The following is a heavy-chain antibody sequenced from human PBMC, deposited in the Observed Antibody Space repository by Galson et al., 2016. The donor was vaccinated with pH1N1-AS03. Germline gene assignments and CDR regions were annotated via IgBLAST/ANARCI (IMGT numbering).Heavy chain of an antibody. Sequence: LTCAVSGYSISSGYYWGWIRQPPGTGLEWIGSIYHSGSTYYNPSLKSRITISVDTSKNQFSLNLYSVTAADTAVYYCAREGAAADPDDSWGQGTLVPVSS. CDR2: IYHSGST. D-gene: IGHD6-13*01. CDR3: AREGAAADPDDS. V-gene: IGHV4-38-2*02. CDR1: GYSISSGYY. J-gene: IGHJ4*02.